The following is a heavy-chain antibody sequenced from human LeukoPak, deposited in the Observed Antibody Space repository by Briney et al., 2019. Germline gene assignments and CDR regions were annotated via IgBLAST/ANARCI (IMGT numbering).Heavy chain of an antibody. D-gene: IGHD6-13*01. CDR2: ISYDGNHK. CDR3: AGGVGVPGSSSWKNSYYGMDV. Sequence: GRSLRLSCAASGFTFSSYAMHWVRQAPGEGLEWVAVISYDGNHKHYADSVKGRFTISRDNSKNTLYLQMNSLRADDTAVYFCAGGVGVPGSSSWKNSYYGMDVWGQGTTVTVSS. J-gene: IGHJ6*02. V-gene: IGHV3-30*04. CDR1: GFTFSSYA.